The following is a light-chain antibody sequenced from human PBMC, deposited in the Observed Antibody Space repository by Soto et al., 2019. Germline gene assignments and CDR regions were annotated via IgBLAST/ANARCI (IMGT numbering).Light chain of an antibody. V-gene: IGKV3-20*01. CDR3: QQYGSSRT. J-gene: IGKJ1*01. Sequence: EIVLTQSPGTLSLSPGERATLSCRASQSVNNNYLTWYQQKPGQAPGLLIYGASTKATGIPDRFSGSGSGTDFTLTISRLEPEDFAVYYCQQYGSSRTFGQGTKVDIK. CDR2: GAS. CDR1: QSVNNNY.